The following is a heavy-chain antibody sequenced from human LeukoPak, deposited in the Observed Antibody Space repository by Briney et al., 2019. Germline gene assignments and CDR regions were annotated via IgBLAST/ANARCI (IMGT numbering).Heavy chain of an antibody. CDR1: GYTFTSYV. V-gene: IGHV1-18*01. CDR2: ISAYNGNT. CDR3: ARDIVVGATTAWFDP. J-gene: IGHJ5*02. Sequence: GASVKVSCKASGYTFTSYVISWVRQAPGRGLEWMGWISAYNGNTNYAQKLQGRVTMTTDTSTSTAYMELRSLRSDDTAVYYCARDIVVGATTAWFDPWGQGTLVTVSS. D-gene: IGHD1-26*01.